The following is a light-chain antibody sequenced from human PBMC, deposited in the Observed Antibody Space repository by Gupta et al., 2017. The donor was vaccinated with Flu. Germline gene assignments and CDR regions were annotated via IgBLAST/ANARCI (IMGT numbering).Light chain of an antibody. Sequence: TRSDVGGYNYVSWYQQYPGKAPKLMIFEVTKRPSGVPDRFSGSKSGNTASLTVSGLQAADEADYYCASYAGSNNLVFGGGTKLTVL. CDR1: RSDVGGYNY. CDR3: ASYAGSNNLV. CDR2: EVT. V-gene: IGLV2-8*01. J-gene: IGLJ3*02.